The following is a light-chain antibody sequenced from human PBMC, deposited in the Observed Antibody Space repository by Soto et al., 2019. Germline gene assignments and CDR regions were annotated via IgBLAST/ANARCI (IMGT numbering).Light chain of an antibody. J-gene: IGLJ2*01. CDR1: SGNIASNY. CDR3: QSYDSRTVV. CDR2: DDD. Sequence: NFMLTQPHSVSESPGKTVSISCTASSGNIASNYVQWYQQRPGSAPTTVIYDDDQRPSEVPDRFSGSIDVSSNSASLTISGLRTEDEAAYYCQSYDSRTVVFGGGAQLTVL. V-gene: IGLV6-57*02.